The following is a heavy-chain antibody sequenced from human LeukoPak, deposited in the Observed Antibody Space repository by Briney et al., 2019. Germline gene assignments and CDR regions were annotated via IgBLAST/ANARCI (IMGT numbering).Heavy chain of an antibody. CDR1: GFTFSIYA. V-gene: IGHV3-30*04. Sequence: GGSLRLSCAVSGFTFSIYAIHWVRQAPDKGLEWVALISYDASKEYYADSVKGRFTISTDISRNTLYLQMNSLRPEDTAVYYCARGVFDPWGQGTLVTVSS. J-gene: IGHJ5*02. CDR3: ARGVFDP. CDR2: ISYDASKE.